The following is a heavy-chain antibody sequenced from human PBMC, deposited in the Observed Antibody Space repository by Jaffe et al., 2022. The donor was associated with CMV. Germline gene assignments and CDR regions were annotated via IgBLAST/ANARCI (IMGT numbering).Heavy chain of an antibody. D-gene: IGHD3-3*01. CDR1: GFTFDDYG. Sequence: EVQLVESGGGVVRPGGSLRLSCAASGFTFDDYGMSWVRQAPGKGLEWVSGINWNGGSTGYADSVKGRFTISRDNAKNSLYLQMNSLRAEDTALYHCARDTSGPYDFWSGSLANDAFDIWGQGTMVTVSS. V-gene: IGHV3-20*01. J-gene: IGHJ3*02. CDR3: ARDTSGPYDFWSGSLANDAFDI. CDR2: INWNGGST.